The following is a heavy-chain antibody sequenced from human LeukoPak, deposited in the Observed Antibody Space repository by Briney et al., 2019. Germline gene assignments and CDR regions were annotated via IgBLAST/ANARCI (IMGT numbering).Heavy chain of an antibody. CDR3: ARIPTNAVPSAHNGFDI. D-gene: IGHD6-19*01. V-gene: IGHV4-34*01. Sequence: PSETLSLTCAVYGGSFSGYYWSWIRQPPGKGLEWIANIYYSGSTYYNPSLKSRVTISVDTSKNQFSLRLNSVTAADTSIYYCARIPTNAVPSAHNGFDIWGQGTMLTVSS. CDR1: GGSFSGYY. J-gene: IGHJ3*02. CDR2: IYYSGST.